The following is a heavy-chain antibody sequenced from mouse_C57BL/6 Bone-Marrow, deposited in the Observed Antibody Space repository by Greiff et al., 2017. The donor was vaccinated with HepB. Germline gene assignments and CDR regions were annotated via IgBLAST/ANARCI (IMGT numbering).Heavy chain of an antibody. J-gene: IGHJ4*01. D-gene: IGHD1-1*01. CDR3: ARNPLSTVVATDYAMDY. Sequence: QVQLKESGPGLVQPSQSLSITCTVSGFSLTSYGVHWVRQSPGKGLEWLGVIWSGGSTDYNAAFISRLSISKDNSKSQVFFKMNSLQADDTAIYYCARNPLSTVVATDYAMDYWGQGTSVTVSS. V-gene: IGHV2-2*01. CDR2: IWSGGST. CDR1: GFSLTSYG.